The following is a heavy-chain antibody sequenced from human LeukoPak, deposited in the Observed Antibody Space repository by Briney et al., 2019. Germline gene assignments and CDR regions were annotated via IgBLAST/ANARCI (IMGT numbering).Heavy chain of an antibody. Sequence: ASVKVSCKASGYTFTSHAMNWVRQAPGQGLEWMGWINTNTGNPTYAQGFTGRFVFSLDTSVSTAYLQISSLKAEDTAVYYCARVFGDYYDSSGYRDYWGQGTLVTVSS. CDR2: INTNTGNP. J-gene: IGHJ4*02. CDR1: GYTFTSHA. V-gene: IGHV7-4-1*02. D-gene: IGHD3-22*01. CDR3: ARVFGDYYDSSGYRDY.